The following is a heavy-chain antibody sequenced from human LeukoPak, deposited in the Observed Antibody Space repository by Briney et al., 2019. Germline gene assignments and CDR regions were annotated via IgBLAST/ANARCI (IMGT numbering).Heavy chain of an antibody. Sequence: PSETLSLTCTVSGDSISSSSYYWGWIRQPPGKGLEWIGSIYYSGNTYYNPSLKSRVTISVDTSKNQFSLKLSSVTAADTAVYYCASWGYSYGLDYWGQGTLVTVSS. CDR3: ASWGYSYGLDY. D-gene: IGHD5-18*01. CDR1: GDSISSSSYY. J-gene: IGHJ4*02. CDR2: IYYSGNT. V-gene: IGHV4-39*07.